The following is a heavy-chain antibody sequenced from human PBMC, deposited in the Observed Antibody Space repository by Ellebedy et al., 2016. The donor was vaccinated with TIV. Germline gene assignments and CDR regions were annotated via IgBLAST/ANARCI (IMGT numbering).Heavy chain of an antibody. CDR3: ARRVGGYCSGGSCYSSRDVYYYGMDV. Sequence: SETLSLTCAVYGGSFRDNYWSWIRQPPGKGLEWIGSIYYSGSTYYNPSLKSRVTISVDTSKNQFSLKLSSVTAADTAVYYCARRVGGYCSGGSCYSSRDVYYYGMDVWGQGTTVTVSS. CDR2: IYYSGST. V-gene: IGHV4-34*01. CDR1: GGSFRDNY. D-gene: IGHD2-15*01. J-gene: IGHJ6*02.